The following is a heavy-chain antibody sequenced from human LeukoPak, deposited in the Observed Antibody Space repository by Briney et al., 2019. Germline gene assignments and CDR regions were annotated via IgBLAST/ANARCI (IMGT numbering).Heavy chain of an antibody. CDR3: AKDDLKRYDFWSGYNYYYMDV. D-gene: IGHD3-3*01. Sequence: PGGSLRLSCAASGFTFSSYGMHWVRQAPGKGLEWVAFIRYDGSNKYYADSVKRRFTISRDNSKNTLYLQMNSLRAEDTAVYYCAKDDLKRYDFWSGYNYYYMDVWGKGTTVTVSS. V-gene: IGHV3-30*02. CDR2: IRYDGSNK. CDR1: GFTFSSYG. J-gene: IGHJ6*03.